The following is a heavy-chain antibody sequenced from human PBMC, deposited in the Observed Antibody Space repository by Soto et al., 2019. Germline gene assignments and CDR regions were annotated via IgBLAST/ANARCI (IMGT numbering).Heavy chain of an antibody. CDR3: ARARLRAVYAFDF. Sequence: QVQLQESGPGLVKPSQTLSLTCTLSGVSITSGAYYWTWVRQHPGKGLEWIGYIYYNGNTYFSPSLKSRLNISIDTSKNQFSLKLSSVTAADTAMYYCARARLRAVYAFDFWGQGTMVTVSS. CDR1: GVSITSGAYY. V-gene: IGHV4-31*03. J-gene: IGHJ3*01. D-gene: IGHD4-17*01. CDR2: IYYNGNT.